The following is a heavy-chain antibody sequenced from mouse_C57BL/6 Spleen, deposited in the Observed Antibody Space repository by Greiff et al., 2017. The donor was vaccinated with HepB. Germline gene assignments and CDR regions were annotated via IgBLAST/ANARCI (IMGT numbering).Heavy chain of an antibody. CDR2: IDPSDSET. Sequence: QVQLQQPGAELVRPGSSVKLSCKASGYTFTSYWMHWVKQRPIQGLEWIGNIDPSDSETHYNQKFKDKATLTLDKSSSTAYMQLSSLTSEDSAVYYCARSTGYLGNFDVWGTGTTVTVSS. D-gene: IGHD5-1*01. CDR1: GYTFTSYW. CDR3: ARSTGYLGNFDV. J-gene: IGHJ1*03. V-gene: IGHV1-52*01.